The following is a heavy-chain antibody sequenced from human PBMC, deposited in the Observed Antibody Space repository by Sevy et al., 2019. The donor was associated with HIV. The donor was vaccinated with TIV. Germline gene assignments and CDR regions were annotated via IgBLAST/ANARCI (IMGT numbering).Heavy chain of an antibody. CDR3: ATTPWGIYGMDL. V-gene: IGHV4-39*01. D-gene: IGHD3-16*01. Sequence: WETLSLTCTVSGGSISSSSYYWGWIRQPPGKGLEWIGRIYYSGSTYYNPSLKSRVTISVDTSKNQFSLKLSSVTAADTAVYYCATTPWGIYGMDLWGQGTTVTVSS. CDR1: GGSISSSSYY. J-gene: IGHJ6*02. CDR2: IYYSGST.